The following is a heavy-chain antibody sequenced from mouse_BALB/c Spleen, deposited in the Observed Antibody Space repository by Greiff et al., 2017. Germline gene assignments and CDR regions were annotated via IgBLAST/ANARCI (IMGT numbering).Heavy chain of an antibody. CDR3: DAPGTWFAY. V-gene: IGHV14-4*02. D-gene: IGHD4-1*01. CDR1: GFNIKDYY. CDR2: IDPENGDT. Sequence: VQLQQSGAELVRSGASVKLSCTASGFNIKDYYMHWVKQRPEQGLEWIGWIDPENGDTEYAPKFRGKATMTADTSSNTAYLQLSSLTSEDTAVYYCDAPGTWFAYWGQGTLVTVSA. J-gene: IGHJ3*01.